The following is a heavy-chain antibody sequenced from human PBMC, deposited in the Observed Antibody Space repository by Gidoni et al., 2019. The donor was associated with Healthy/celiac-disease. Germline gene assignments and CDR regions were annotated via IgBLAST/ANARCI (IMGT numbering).Heavy chain of an antibody. V-gene: IGHV3-30-3*01. Sequence: QVQLVESGGGVVQPGRSLRLSCAASGFTFSRYAMHWVRQAPGKGLEWVAVISYDGSNKYYADSVKGRFTISRDNSKNTLYLQMNSLRAEDTAVYYCARDGGYSSSWYLYYYYYYGMDVWGQGTTVTVSS. J-gene: IGHJ6*02. CDR3: ARDGGYSSSWYLYYYYYYGMDV. CDR2: ISYDGSNK. D-gene: IGHD6-13*01. CDR1: GFTFSRYA.